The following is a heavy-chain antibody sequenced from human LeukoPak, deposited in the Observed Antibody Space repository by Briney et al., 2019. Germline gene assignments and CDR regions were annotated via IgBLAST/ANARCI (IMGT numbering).Heavy chain of an antibody. D-gene: IGHD2-2*01. V-gene: IGHV4-39*01. CDR3: ARLRVVVPAATLYYFDY. Sequence: SETLSLTCTVSGGSISSSSYYWGWIRQPPGKGLEWIGSIYYSGSTYYNPSLKSRATISVDTPKNQFSLKLSSVTAADTAVYYCARLRVVVPAATLYYFDYWGQGTLVTVSS. J-gene: IGHJ4*02. CDR1: GGSISSSSYY. CDR2: IYYSGST.